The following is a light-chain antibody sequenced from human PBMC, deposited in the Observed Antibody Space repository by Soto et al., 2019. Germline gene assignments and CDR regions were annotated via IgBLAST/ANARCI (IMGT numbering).Light chain of an antibody. CDR2: GAS. Sequence: IQMTQSPSSLSASVGDGVTLTCRASHTIATYLNWYQQKPGQVPEVLIYGASRLHVGVPSRFTGSGYGTDFTLTINNLQPEDFATYYCQQAYITPYTFGQGTKLEI. J-gene: IGKJ2*01. CDR1: HTIATY. V-gene: IGKV1-39*01. CDR3: QQAYITPYT.